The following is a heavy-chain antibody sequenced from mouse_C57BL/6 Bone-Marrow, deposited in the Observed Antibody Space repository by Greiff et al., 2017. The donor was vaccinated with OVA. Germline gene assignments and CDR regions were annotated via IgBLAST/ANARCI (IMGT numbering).Heavy chain of an antibody. J-gene: IGHJ3*01. CDR2: IDPETGGT. D-gene: IGHD1-1*01. CDR3: TRGYYGSLLFAY. CDR1: GYTFTDYE. V-gene: IGHV1-15*01. Sequence: QVQLKESGAELVRPGASVTLSCKASGYTFTDYEMHWVKQTPVHGLEWIGAIDPETGGTAYNQKFKGKAILTADKSSSTAYMELRSLTSEDSAVYYCTRGYYGSLLFAYWGQGTLVTVSA.